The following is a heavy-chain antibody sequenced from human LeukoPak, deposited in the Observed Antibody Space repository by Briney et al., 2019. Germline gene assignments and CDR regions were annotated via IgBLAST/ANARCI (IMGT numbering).Heavy chain of an antibody. CDR3: TREPPEAYSSGYYPHFDY. CDR2: IKQDGSEK. J-gene: IGHJ4*02. D-gene: IGHD3-22*01. Sequence: GGSLRLSCAASGFTFSSYWMSWVRQAPGKGLEWVANIKQDGSEKYYVDSVKGRFTISRDNAKNSLYLQMNSLQTEDSAVYYCTREPPEAYSSGYYPHFDYWGQGTLVTVSS. CDR1: GFTFSSYW. V-gene: IGHV3-7*03.